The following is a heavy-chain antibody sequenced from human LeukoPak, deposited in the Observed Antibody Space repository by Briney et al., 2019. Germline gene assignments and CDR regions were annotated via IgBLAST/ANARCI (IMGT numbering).Heavy chain of an antibody. CDR2: ISPYNSNT. CDR1: GYTFTTYG. J-gene: IGHJ3*02. D-gene: IGHD6-19*01. Sequence: ASVKVSCKSSGYTFTTYGISWMRQAPGQSLEWMGWISPYNSNTKYAQKLQGRVTMTTDTSTNTAYMEVRSLRSDDTAVYYCAREAPVAAGSDAFDIWGQGTMITVSS. V-gene: IGHV1-18*01. CDR3: AREAPVAAGSDAFDI.